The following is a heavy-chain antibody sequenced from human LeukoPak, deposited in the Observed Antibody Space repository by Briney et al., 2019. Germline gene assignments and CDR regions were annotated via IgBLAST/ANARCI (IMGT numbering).Heavy chain of an antibody. V-gene: IGHV3-15*01. D-gene: IGHD1-14*01. CDR3: TTELDVRPNHY. J-gene: IGHJ4*02. CDR1: GLTFSNAW. Sequence: GGSLRLSCAASGLTFSNAWMSWVRQVPGKGLEWVGRIKRKSDGGTTDYAAPVKGRFTISRDDSKNTLYLQMNSLRSEDTAVYYCTTELDVRPNHYWGQGTLVTVSS. CDR2: IKRKSDGGTT.